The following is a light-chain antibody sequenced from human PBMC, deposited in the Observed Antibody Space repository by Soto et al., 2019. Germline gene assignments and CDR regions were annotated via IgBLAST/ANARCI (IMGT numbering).Light chain of an antibody. CDR2: GAS. CDR3: QQYNNWPRT. V-gene: IGKV3D-15*01. Sequence: EIVLTQSPGTLSLSPGERATLSCRASQSVTSNYLAWYQQKPGQAPRLLIFGASIRDTGIPDSFSGSGSGTEFTLTISSLQSEDFAVYYCQQYNNWPRTFGQGTKVDIK. CDR1: QSVTSN. J-gene: IGKJ1*01.